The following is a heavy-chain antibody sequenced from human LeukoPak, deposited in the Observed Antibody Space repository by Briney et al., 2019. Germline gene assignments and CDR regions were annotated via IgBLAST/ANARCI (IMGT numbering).Heavy chain of an antibody. V-gene: IGHV3-23*05. J-gene: IGHJ4*02. CDR3: AKGLTVTTD. D-gene: IGHD4-17*01. Sequence: GGSLRLSCAASGFNFNSYTMNWVRQAPGKGLQWVANILASGSPTYYADSVKGRFTISRDNSKNTLYLQMNSLRAEDTAVYYCAKGLTVTTDGGQGTLVTVSS. CDR1: GFNFNSYT. CDR2: ILASGSPT.